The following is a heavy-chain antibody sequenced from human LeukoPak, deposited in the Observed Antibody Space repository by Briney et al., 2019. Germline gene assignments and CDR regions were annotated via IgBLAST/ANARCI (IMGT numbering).Heavy chain of an antibody. CDR2: MNPNSGNT. CDR3: ARGRLGVLSSRVGATRGYYMDV. Sequence: PGGSLRLSCAASGFTFSSYGMHWVRQATGQGLEWMGWMNPNSGNTGYAQKFQGRVTMTRNTSISTAYMELSSLRSEDTAVYYCARGRLGVLSSRVGATRGYYMDVWGKGTTVTISS. V-gene: IGHV1-8*02. J-gene: IGHJ6*03. D-gene: IGHD1-26*01. CDR1: GFTFSSYG.